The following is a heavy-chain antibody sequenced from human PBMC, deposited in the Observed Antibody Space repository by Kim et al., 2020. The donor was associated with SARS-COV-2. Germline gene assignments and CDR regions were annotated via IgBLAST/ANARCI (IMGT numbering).Heavy chain of an antibody. V-gene: IGHV4-38-2*01. CDR2: IYSSWST. CDR3: ARSPIFGATKGSFDY. CDR1: GDSVSSRYY. D-gene: IGHD3-3*02. J-gene: IGHJ4*02. Sequence: SETLSLTCGVSGDSVSSRYYWGWIRRPPGKGLEWIGNIYSSWSTYYNPSLQSRVTMSVDTSRNQFSLSLRSVTAADTAVYFCARSPIFGATKGSFDYWGRGTLVTVSS.